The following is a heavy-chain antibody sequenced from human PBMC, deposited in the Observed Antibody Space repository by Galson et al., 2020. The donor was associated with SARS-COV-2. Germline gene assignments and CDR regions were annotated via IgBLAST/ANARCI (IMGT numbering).Heavy chain of an antibody. J-gene: IGHJ5*02. Sequence: SVKVSCKASGGTFSSYAISWVRKAPGQGLEWMGGIIPILGIANYAQKFQGRVTITADKSTSTAYMELSSLRSEDTAVYYCARADPIFGVVGWFDPWGQGTLVTVSS. CDR3: ARADPIFGVVGWFDP. CDR2: IIPILGIA. CDR1: GGTFSSYA. V-gene: IGHV1-69*10. D-gene: IGHD3-3*01.